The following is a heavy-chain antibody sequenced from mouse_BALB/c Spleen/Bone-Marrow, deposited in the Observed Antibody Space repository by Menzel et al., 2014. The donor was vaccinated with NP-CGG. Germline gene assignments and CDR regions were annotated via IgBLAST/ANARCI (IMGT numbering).Heavy chain of an antibody. CDR1: GFTFNTYG. CDR2: IRSKSNDYAT. CDR3: VRDSDYGYYSMDH. J-gene: IGHJ4*01. V-gene: IGHV10-3*03. Sequence: EVQLVESGGGLVQPKGSLKLSCAASGFTFNTYGMHWVCQAPGKGLEWIARIRSKSNDYATYYADSVKDRFIISRDDSQSMLYLQMNNLKTEDTAMYYCVRDSDYGYYSMDHWGQGTSVTVSS. D-gene: IGHD2-4*01.